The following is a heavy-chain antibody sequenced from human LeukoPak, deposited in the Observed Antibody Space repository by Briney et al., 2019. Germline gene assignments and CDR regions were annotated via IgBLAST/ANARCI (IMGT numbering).Heavy chain of an antibody. CDR3: ARGLVNIVADAFDI. Sequence: PSETLSLTCAVSGGSISSSNWWSWVRQPPGKGLEWIGEIYHSGSTNYNPSLKSRVTISVDTSKNQFSLKLSSVTAADTAVYYCARGLVNIVADAFDIWGQGTMVTVSS. CDR2: IYHSGST. J-gene: IGHJ3*02. D-gene: IGHD2-15*01. CDR1: GGSISSSNW. V-gene: IGHV4-4*02.